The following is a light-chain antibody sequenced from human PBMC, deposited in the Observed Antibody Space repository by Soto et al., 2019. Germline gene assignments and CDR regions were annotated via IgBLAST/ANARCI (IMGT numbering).Light chain of an antibody. CDR2: EVR. CDR3: SSYTTSSTRV. Sequence: QSALTQPASVSGSPGQSITISCTGTSSDVGAYDFVSWYQQHPDKDPKLMIYEVRNRPSGVSNRFSGSKSVNTATLTISGLQAEDEADYYCSSYTTSSTRVFGTGTKVTVL. J-gene: IGLJ1*01. CDR1: SSDVGAYDF. V-gene: IGLV2-14*03.